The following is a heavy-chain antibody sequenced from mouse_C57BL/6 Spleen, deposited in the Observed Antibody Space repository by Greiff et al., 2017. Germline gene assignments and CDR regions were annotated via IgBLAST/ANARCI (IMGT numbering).Heavy chain of an antibody. CDR1: GFTFSDYY. J-gene: IGHJ1*03. Sequence: EVQLQESEGGLVQPGRSMTLSCTASGFTFSDYYMAWFRQVPEKGLEWVVNINYDDSSTYYLHSFKNRFIISRDKAKNLLYLQMSSLKTEDTATYYCARGDGSSWYFDVWGTGTTVTVSS. CDR3: ARGDGSSWYFDV. V-gene: IGHV5-16*01. CDR2: INYDDSST. D-gene: IGHD1-1*01.